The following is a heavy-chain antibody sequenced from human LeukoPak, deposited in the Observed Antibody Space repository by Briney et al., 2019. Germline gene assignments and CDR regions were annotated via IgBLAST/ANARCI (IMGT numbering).Heavy chain of an antibody. V-gene: IGHV1-69*01. CDR3: AKASGWSNYFDY. D-gene: IGHD6-19*01. CDR1: GGTFISYA. Sequence: SVKVSCKSSGGTFISYAISWVRQAPGQGLECVGGIIPIFGTANYAQKFQGRVTITADESTSTAYMELSSLRSEDTAVYYCAKASGWSNYFDYWGQGTLVTVSS. J-gene: IGHJ4*02. CDR2: IIPIFGTA.